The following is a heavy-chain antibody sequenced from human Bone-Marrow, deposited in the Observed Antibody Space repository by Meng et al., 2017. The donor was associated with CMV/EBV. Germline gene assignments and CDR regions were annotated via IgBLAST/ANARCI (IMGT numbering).Heavy chain of an antibody. CDR2: IYYSGST. CDR3: ARVKGILTGTLDY. D-gene: IGHD3-9*01. V-gene: IGHV4-39*07. J-gene: IGHJ4*02. CDR1: GGSISNSSYY. Sequence: SETLSLTCTVSGGSISNSSYYWGWIRQPPGKGLEWIGSIYYSGSTYYNPSLKSRVTISVDTSKNQFSLKLSSVTAADTAVYYCARVKGILTGTLDYWGQGTLVTVSS.